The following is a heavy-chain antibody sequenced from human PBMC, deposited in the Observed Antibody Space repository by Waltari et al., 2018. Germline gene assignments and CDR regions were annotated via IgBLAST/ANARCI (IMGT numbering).Heavy chain of an antibody. V-gene: IGHV1-2*02. J-gene: IGHJ5*02. D-gene: IGHD6-25*01. CDR3: ARNRQRSHPPHNWFDP. Sequence: QVQLVQYGAEVKKPGASVKVSCKASGYTFTGYYMHWVRQAPGQGLEWMGWINPNSGGTNYAQKFQGRVTMTRDTSISTAYMELSRLRSDDTAVYYCARNRQRSHPPHNWFDPWGQGTLVTVSS. CDR1: GYTFTGYY. CDR2: INPNSGGT.